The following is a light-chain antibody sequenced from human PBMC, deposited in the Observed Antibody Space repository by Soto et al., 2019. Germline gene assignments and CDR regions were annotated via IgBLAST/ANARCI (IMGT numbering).Light chain of an antibody. J-gene: IGKJ4*01. V-gene: IGKV1-5*03. CDR3: QQYNSYSLT. CDR2: KAS. Sequence: DIQMTQSPSTLSATVGDRVTITCRASQSISSWLAWYQQKPGKAPKLLIYKASSLESGVPSRFSGSGSGTEFTLTISSLQPDDFATYYCQQYNSYSLTFGGGTKVEIK. CDR1: QSISSW.